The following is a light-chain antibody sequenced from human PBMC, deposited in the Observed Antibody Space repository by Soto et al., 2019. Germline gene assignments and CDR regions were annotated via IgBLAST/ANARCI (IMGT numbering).Light chain of an antibody. J-gene: IGKJ4*01. V-gene: IGKV1-5*03. CDR3: QQYNSYSLT. CDR2: KAS. Sequence: DIQMTQSPSTLSATVGDRVTITCRASQSISSWLAWYQQKPGKAPKLLIYKASSLESGVPSRFSGSGSGTEFTLTISSLQPDDFATYYCQQYNSYSLTFGGGTKVEIK. CDR1: QSISSW.